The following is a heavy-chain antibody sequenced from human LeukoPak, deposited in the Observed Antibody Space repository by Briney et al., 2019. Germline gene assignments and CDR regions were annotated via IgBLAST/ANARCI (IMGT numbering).Heavy chain of an antibody. V-gene: IGHV3-30*18. D-gene: IGHD5-18*01. CDR1: GFTLSSFG. CDR3: AKDADTATIIYWYFDL. J-gene: IGHJ2*01. CDR2: ISDDGSNT. Sequence: GGSLRLSCTASGFTLSSFGMHWVRQAPGKGLEWVAVISDDGSNTYYADSVKGRFTISRDNSKNTLYLQLNSLRTEDTAVYYCAKDADTATIIYWYFDLWGRGALVTVSS.